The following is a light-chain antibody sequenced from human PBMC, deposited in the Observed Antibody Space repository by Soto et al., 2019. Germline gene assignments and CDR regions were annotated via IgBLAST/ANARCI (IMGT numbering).Light chain of an antibody. CDR1: QSVTYRY. V-gene: IGKV3-20*01. CDR2: GAS. J-gene: IGKJ1*01. Sequence: SVLPQSPGTLALAPGERVPLSCRASQSVTYRYLAWYQQKPGQAPRLLIYGASNRATGIPDRFSGSGSGTDFTLTISRLEPEDFAVYYCQQYGSSGTFGQGTKVDI. CDR3: QQYGSSGT.